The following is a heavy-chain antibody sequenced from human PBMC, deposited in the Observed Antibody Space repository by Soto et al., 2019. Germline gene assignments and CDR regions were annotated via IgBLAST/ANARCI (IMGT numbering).Heavy chain of an antibody. CDR2: ISYDGSNK. CDR1: GFTFSSYA. CDR3: AREKSGAFDI. Sequence: QVQLVESGGGVVQPGRSLRLSCAASGFTFSSYAMHWVRQAPGKGLEWVAVISYDGSNKYYADSVKGRFTISRDNSKNTLYLQMNSLRAEDRAGYYCAREKSGAFDIWGQGTMVTVSS. V-gene: IGHV3-30-3*01. J-gene: IGHJ3*02.